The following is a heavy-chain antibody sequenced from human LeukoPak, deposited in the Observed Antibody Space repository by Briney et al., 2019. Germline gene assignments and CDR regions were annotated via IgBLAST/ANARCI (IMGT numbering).Heavy chain of an antibody. CDR3: AKDGGLGDYGDY. V-gene: IGHV3-30*02. CDR1: GFIFRGYG. Sequence: PGGSLRLSCAASGFIFRGYGMHWVRQAPGKGLEWVAFIRSDGSNKYYADSMEGRFTISRDNSKNTLYLQMNSLRAEDTAVYYCAKDGGLGDYGDYWGQGTLVTVSS. D-gene: IGHD3-16*01. CDR2: IRSDGSNK. J-gene: IGHJ4*02.